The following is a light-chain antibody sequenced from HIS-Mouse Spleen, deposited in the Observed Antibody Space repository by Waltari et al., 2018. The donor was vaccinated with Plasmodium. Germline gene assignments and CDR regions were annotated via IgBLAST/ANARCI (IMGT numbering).Light chain of an antibody. CDR1: QSVSSN. CDR3: QQYNNWSFT. CDR2: GAA. V-gene: IGKV3-15*01. J-gene: IGKJ3*01. Sequence: EIVMTQSPATMSVSPGERATLSCRASQSVSSNLAWYQQKPGQAHRLLIYGAATRATGIPARFSGSGSGTEFTLPISILHSEDFAVYYCQQYNNWSFTFGPRTKVDIK.